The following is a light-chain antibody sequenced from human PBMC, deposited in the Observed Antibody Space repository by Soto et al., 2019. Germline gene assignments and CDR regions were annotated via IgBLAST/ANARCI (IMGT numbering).Light chain of an antibody. J-gene: IGKJ1*01. Sequence: IRRTQSPSTLSSSVGDRVTITCRASQSISSWLAWYQQKPGKAPKLLIYDASSLESGVPSRFSGSGSGTEFTLTISSLQPDDFATYYCQQYNSYSGPFGQGTKV. V-gene: IGKV1-5*01. CDR3: QQYNSYSGP. CDR1: QSISSW. CDR2: DAS.